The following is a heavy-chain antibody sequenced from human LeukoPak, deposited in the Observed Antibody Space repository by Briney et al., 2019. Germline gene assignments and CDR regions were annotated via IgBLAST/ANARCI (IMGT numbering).Heavy chain of an antibody. CDR3: AKHGGSYRYYFDY. Sequence: PGGSLRLSCAASGFTFSSYAMSWVRQAPGKGLEWVSAISGSGGSTYYADSVKGWFTISRDNSKNTLYLQMNSLRAEDTAVYYCAKHGGSYRYYFDYWGQGTLVTVSS. J-gene: IGHJ4*02. CDR1: GFTFSSYA. CDR2: ISGSGGST. D-gene: IGHD1-26*01. V-gene: IGHV3-23*01.